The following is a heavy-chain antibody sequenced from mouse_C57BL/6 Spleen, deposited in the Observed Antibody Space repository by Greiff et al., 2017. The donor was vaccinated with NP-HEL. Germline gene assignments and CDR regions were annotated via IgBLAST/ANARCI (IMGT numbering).Heavy chain of an antibody. V-gene: IGHV1-15*01. J-gene: IGHJ3*01. Sequence: QVQLKQSGAELVRPGASVTLSCKASGYTFTDYEMHWVKQTPVHGLEWIGAIDPGTGGTAYNQKFKGKAILTADKSSSTAYMELRSLTSEDSAVYYCTHGYPFAYWGQGTLVTVSA. CDR1: GYTFTDYE. CDR3: THGYPFAY. D-gene: IGHD2-2*01. CDR2: IDPGTGGT.